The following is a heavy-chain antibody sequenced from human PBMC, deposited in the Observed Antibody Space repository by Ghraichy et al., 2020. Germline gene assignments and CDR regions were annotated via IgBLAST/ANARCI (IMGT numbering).Heavy chain of an antibody. D-gene: IGHD1-14*01. V-gene: IGHV3-53*01. CDR2: IYSGDNT. CDR3: GRDDSGSINY. CDR1: GFTVSSKN. Sequence: GESLNISCAASGFTVSSKNMNWVRQAPGKGLEWVSIIYSGDNTYYADSVKGRFTISRDNSKNTLYLQMNSLRAEDTAVYYCGRDDSGSINYWGQGTLVTVSS. J-gene: IGHJ4*02.